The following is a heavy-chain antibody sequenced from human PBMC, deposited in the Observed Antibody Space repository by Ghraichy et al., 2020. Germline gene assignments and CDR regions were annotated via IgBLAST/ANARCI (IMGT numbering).Heavy chain of an antibody. CDR3: ARDTVTTFDY. V-gene: IGHV3-21*01. D-gene: IGHD4-17*01. CDR1: GFTFSSYS. Sequence: GESLNISCAASGFTFSSYSMNWVRQAPGKGLEWVSSISSSSSYIYYADSVKGRFTISRDNAKNSLYLQMNSLRAEDTAVYYCARDTVTTFDYWGQGTLVTVSS. CDR2: ISSSSSYI. J-gene: IGHJ4*02.